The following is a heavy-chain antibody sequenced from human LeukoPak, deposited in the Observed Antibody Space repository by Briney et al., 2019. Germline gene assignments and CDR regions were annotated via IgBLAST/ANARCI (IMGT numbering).Heavy chain of an antibody. CDR3: AKGAVAGLFYYYGMDV. J-gene: IGHJ6*02. D-gene: IGHD6-19*01. Sequence: GGSLRLSCAASGFTFSNSAMSWVRQGPGKGLEWVSGISGSGGDTYYADSVKGRFTISRDNSMNTLYVHMNSLRAEDTAVYFCAKGAVAGLFYYYGMDVWGQETTVTVSS. CDR2: ISGSGGDT. V-gene: IGHV3-23*01. CDR1: GFTFSNSA.